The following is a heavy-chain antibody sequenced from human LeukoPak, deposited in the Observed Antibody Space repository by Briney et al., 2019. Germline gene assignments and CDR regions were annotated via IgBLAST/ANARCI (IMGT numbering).Heavy chain of an antibody. J-gene: IGHJ4*02. CDR3: ARRDSGSGNYYFDY. D-gene: IGHD3-10*01. V-gene: IGHV4-4*02. CDR1: GGSITSTNW. CDR2: IYHTGST. Sequence: SGTLSLTCAVSGGSITSTNWWGWVRQPPGKGLEWIGEIYHTGSTNYNYSPSLTNRVTILVDTSKNQFSLKLSSVTAADTAVYYCARRDSGSGNYYFDYWGQGTLVTVSS.